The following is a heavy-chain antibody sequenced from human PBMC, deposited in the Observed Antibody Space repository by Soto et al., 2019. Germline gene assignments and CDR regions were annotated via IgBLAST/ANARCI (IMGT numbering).Heavy chain of an antibody. CDR2: IYYDGSP. D-gene: IGHD1-26*01. V-gene: IGHV4-39*01. CDR1: GGSITSRTYY. CDR3: ASGSYLLGGSYYFLDY. Sequence: QLQLQESGPGLVKPSETLSLTCTVSGGSITSRTYYWAWIRQPPGKGLEWIGSIYYDGSPYYNPSLRSRLTISVDTSKNQFSLKLGSVTAADTAVYYCASGSYLLGGSYYFLDYWGQGTLLTVSS. J-gene: IGHJ4*02.